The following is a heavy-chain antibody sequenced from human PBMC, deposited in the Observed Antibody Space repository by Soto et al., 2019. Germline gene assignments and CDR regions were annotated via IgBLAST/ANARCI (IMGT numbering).Heavy chain of an antibody. Sequence: QVQLVQSGAEVKKPGSSVKVSCKASGGTFSSYAISWVRQAPGQGLEWMGGIFPIFGTANYAQKFQGRVTITADKSTSTAYMELSSLRSEDTAVYYCARGDYDYVWGSYRPDGWFDPWGQGTLVTVSS. CDR3: ARGDYDYVWGSYRPDGWFDP. D-gene: IGHD3-16*02. CDR1: GGTFSSYA. J-gene: IGHJ5*02. CDR2: IFPIFGTA. V-gene: IGHV1-69*06.